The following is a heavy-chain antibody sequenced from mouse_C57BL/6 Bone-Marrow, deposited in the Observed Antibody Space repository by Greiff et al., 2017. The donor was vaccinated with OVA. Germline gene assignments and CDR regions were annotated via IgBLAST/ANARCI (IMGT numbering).Heavy chain of an antibody. CDR1: GFTFSDYG. Sequence: EVHLVESGGGLVKPGGSLKLSCAASGFTFSDYGMHWVRQAPEKGLEWVAYISSGSSTIYYADTVKGRFTISRDNAKNTLFLQMTRLRSEDTAMYYCARGGLDYAMDYWGQGTSVTVSS. CDR3: ARGGLDYAMDY. J-gene: IGHJ4*01. CDR2: ISSGSSTI. D-gene: IGHD3-1*01. V-gene: IGHV5-17*01.